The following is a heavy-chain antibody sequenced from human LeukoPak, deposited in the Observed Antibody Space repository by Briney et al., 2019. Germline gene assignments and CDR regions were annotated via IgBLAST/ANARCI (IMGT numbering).Heavy chain of an antibody. CDR3: ARVWFGGVDY. CDR2: MNPNSGNT. CDR1: GYTFTGYY. D-gene: IGHD3-10*01. V-gene: IGHV1-8*02. Sequence: ASVKVSCKASGYTFTGYYMHWVRQAPGQGLEWMGWMNPNSGNTGYAQKFQGRVTMTRNTSISTAYMELSSLRSEDTAVYYCARVWFGGVDYWGQGTLVTVSS. J-gene: IGHJ4*02.